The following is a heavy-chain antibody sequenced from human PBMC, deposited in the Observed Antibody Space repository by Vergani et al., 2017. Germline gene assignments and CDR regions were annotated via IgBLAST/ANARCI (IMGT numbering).Heavy chain of an antibody. J-gene: IGHJ6*02. D-gene: IGHD3-10*01. V-gene: IGHV1-18*01. Sequence: QVQLVQSGAEVKKPGDSVKVSCKASGYTFTSYGISWVRQAPGQGLEWMGWISAYNGNTNYAQKLQGRVTMTTDTSTSTAYMELRSLRSDDTAVYYCAGGGDVLLWFGELFMDVWGQGTTVTVSS. CDR3: AGGGDVLLWFGELFMDV. CDR1: GYTFTSYG. CDR2: ISAYNGNT.